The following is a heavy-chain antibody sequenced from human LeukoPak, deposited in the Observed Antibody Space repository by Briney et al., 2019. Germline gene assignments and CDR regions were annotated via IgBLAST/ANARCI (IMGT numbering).Heavy chain of an antibody. D-gene: IGHD1-26*01. Sequence: ASVKVSCKASGYTFTGYYMHWVRQAPGQGLEWMGWINPNSGGTNYAQKFQGRVTMTRDTSISTAYMELSRLRSDDTAVYYCARDRLIEWELSRWDQGTLVTVSS. CDR3: ARDRLIEWELSR. J-gene: IGHJ4*02. CDR2: INPNSGGT. V-gene: IGHV1-2*02. CDR1: GYTFTGYY.